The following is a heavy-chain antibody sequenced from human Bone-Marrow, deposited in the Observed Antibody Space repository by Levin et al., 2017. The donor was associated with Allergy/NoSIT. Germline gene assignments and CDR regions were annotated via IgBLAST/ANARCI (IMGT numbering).Heavy chain of an antibody. CDR2: ITSTSKYI. CDR1: DFPFSTFG. J-gene: IGHJ6*02. Sequence: LSLTCATSDFPFSTFGMAWVRQAPGKGLEWVASITSTSKYIHYADSVKGRFTISRDNANNSLSLQMNRLRGEDTAVYYFARAAGAAGRGGMDVWGQGTTVTVSS. D-gene: IGHD6-19*01. CDR3: ARAAGAAGRGGMDV. V-gene: IGHV3-21*01.